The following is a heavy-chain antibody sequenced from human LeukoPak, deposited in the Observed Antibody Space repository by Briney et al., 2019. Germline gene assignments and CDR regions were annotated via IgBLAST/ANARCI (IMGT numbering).Heavy chain of an antibody. V-gene: IGHV3-11*01. Sequence: PGGSLRLSCAASGFTFSDYYMSWIRQAPGKGLEWVSYISSSGSTIYYADSVKGRFTISRDNAKNSLYLQMNSLRAEDTAVYYCASFYKWELLLTSAIDYWGQGTLVTVSS. D-gene: IGHD1-26*01. CDR2: ISSSGSTI. CDR1: GFTFSDYY. CDR3: ASFYKWELLLTSAIDY. J-gene: IGHJ4*02.